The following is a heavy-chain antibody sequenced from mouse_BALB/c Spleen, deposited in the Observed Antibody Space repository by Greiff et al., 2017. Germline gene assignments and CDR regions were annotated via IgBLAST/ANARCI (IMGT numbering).Heavy chain of an antibody. CDR2: IWAGGST. D-gene: IGHD2-14*01. Sequence: VKLVESGPGLVAPSQSLSITCTVSGFSLTSYGVHWVRQPPGKGLEWLGVIWAGGSTNYNSALMSRLSISKDNSKSQVFLKMNSLQTDDTAMYYCARDDYRYDPTWFAYWGQGTLVTVSA. J-gene: IGHJ3*01. CDR1: GFSLTSYG. V-gene: IGHV2-9*02. CDR3: ARDDYRYDPTWFAY.